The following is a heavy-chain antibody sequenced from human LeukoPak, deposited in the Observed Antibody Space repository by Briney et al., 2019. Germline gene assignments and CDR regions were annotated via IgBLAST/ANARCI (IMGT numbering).Heavy chain of an antibody. D-gene: IGHD2-2*02. CDR1: GYTFSNYG. CDR3: ARDCGGYCSSTSCYIGWFDP. Sequence: ASVKVSCKASGYTFSNYGISWVRQAPGQGLEWMGWISPYNGNTNYAQKLQGRVTMTTDTSTSTAYMELRSLRSDDTAVYYCARDCGGYCSSTSCYIGWFDPWGQGTLVTVSS. CDR2: ISPYNGNT. V-gene: IGHV1-18*04. J-gene: IGHJ5*02.